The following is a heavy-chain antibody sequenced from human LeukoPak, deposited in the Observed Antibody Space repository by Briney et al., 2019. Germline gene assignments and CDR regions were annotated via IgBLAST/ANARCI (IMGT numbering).Heavy chain of an antibody. V-gene: IGHV3-23*01. CDR3: AKEPYSGSQLLDY. CDR1: GFTFSSHA. CDR2: ISTSGGST. J-gene: IGHJ4*02. Sequence: GGSLRLSCAASGFTFSSHAMSWVRQAPGKGLEWVSAISTSGGSTYYADSVKGRFTISRDNSKNTLYLQMNSLRAEDTAVYYCAKEPYSGSQLLDYWGQGTLVAVSS. D-gene: IGHD1-26*01.